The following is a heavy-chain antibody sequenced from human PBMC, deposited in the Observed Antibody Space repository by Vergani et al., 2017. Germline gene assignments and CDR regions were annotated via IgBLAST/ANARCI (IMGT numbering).Heavy chain of an antibody. Sequence: QVQLVESGGGVVQPGTSLRLSCEASGFKFSQFGMHWVRQGPGKGLEWLALMSYDGSKNSYADSVKGRFTVSRDNSKRTHYLYMNSLRAEDTAVYYCAKDWGFAPDSTGVARGLIDYWGQGTLVIVSS. V-gene: IGHV3-30*18. J-gene: IGHJ4*02. CDR3: AKDWGFAPDSTGVARGLIDY. CDR1: GFKFSQFG. D-gene: IGHD5-12*01. CDR2: MSYDGSKN.